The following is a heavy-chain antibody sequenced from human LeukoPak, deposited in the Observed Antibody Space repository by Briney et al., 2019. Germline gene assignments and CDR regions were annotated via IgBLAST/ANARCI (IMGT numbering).Heavy chain of an antibody. D-gene: IGHD2-2*01. V-gene: IGHV3-23*01. J-gene: IGHJ4*02. CDR1: GFTFSSYA. CDR3: AKDLYCSSTSCELDY. Sequence: GGSLRLSCAASGFTFSSYAMSWVRQAPGKGREWVSAISGSGGSTYYADSVKGRFTISRDNSKNTLYLQMNGLRAEDTAVYYCAKDLYCSSTSCELDYWGQGTLVTVSS. CDR2: ISGSGGST.